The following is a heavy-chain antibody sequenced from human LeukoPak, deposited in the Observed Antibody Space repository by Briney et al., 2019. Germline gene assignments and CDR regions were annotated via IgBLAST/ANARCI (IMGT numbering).Heavy chain of an antibody. CDR3: ASGADFWSGPNWFDP. CDR2: ISSSSSYI. J-gene: IGHJ5*02. Sequence: PGGSLRLSCAASAFTFSSYSMNSVRQAPGKGLEWVSSISSSSSYIYYADSVKGRFTISRDNAKNSLYLQINSLRAEDTAVYYCASGADFWSGPNWFDPWGQGTLVTVSS. V-gene: IGHV3-21*01. CDR1: AFTFSSYS. D-gene: IGHD3-3*01.